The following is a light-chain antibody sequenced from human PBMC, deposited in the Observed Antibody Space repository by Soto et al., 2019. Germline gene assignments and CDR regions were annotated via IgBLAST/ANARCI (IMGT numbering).Light chain of an antibody. J-gene: IGLJ2*01. V-gene: IGLV1-47*01. CDR3: AAWDDTLSGLV. CDR2: RAD. CDR1: SSNIGSNY. Sequence: QSVLTQPPSVSGTPGQTVSISCSGRSSNIGSNYVYWYQQLPGTAPRLLMYRADQRPSGVPDRFSGSKSGTSASLAIGGLRSEDEADYYCAAWDDTLSGLVFGGGTKLPVL.